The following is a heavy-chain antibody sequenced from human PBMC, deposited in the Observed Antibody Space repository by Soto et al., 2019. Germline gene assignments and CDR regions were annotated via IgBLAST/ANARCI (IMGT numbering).Heavy chain of an antibody. CDR2: IHFSGNT. D-gene: IGHD2-15*01. J-gene: IGHJ4*02. CDR3: ARHRPQEDGRKKGFDY. V-gene: IGHV4-39*01. CDR1: GDSISSNTYS. Sequence: SETLSLTCTFSGDSISSNTYSWGWIRQPPGKGLEYIGTIHFSGNTYYNPSLNSRVTISVDTSKNQFSLKLTSVTAADTALYYCARHRPQEDGRKKGFDYWGQGTPVTISS.